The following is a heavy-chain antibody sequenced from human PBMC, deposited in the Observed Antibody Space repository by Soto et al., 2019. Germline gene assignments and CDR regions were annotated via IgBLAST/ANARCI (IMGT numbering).Heavy chain of an antibody. CDR3: ARGAFPTVTDAFDI. V-gene: IGHV1-69*02. CDR1: GGTFSSYT. J-gene: IGHJ3*02. Sequence: QVQLVQSGAEVKKPGSSVKVSCKASGGTFSSYTISWVRQAPGQGLEWMGWIIPILGIANYAQKFQGRVTITADKSTITAYMDVSSVRSEDTAVYYCARGAFPTVTDAFDIWGQGTMVTVSS. CDR2: IIPILGIA. D-gene: IGHD2-21*01.